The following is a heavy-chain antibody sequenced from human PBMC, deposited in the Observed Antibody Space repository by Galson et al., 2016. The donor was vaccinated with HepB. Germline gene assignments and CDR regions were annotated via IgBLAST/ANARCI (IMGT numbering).Heavy chain of an antibody. V-gene: IGHV3-15*01. J-gene: IGHJ4*02. D-gene: IGHD2-15*01. CDR1: GFTFSYAW. CDR3: TTEKLGFCSGGSCYLGY. CDR2: IRSKTDGGTT. Sequence: SLRLSCAASGFTFSYAWMSWVRQAPGKGLEWVGRIRSKTDGGTTEYAAPVTGRFTISRDDSENMLYLQMNSLKTEDTAVYYCTTEKLGFCSGGSCYLGYWGAGNPGHRLL.